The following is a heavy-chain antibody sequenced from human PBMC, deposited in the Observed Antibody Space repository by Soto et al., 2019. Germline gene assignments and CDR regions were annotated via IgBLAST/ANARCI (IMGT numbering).Heavy chain of an antibody. D-gene: IGHD6-19*01. CDR3: ARGRPGLAVADFDY. CDR2: ISAYNGNT. J-gene: IGHJ4*02. V-gene: IGHV1-18*01. CDR1: GYTFTIYG. Sequence: ASVKVSCKASGYTFTIYGISWVRQAPGQGLEWMGWISAYNGNTNYAQKLQGRVTMTTDTSTSTAYMELRSLRSDDTAVYYCARGRPGLAVADFDYWGQGTLVTVSS.